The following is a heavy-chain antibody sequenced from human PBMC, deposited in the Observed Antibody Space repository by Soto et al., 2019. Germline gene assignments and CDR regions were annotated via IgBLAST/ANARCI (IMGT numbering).Heavy chain of an antibody. J-gene: IGHJ3*02. CDR3: EKDQPGRALDI. CDR2: ISGSGGRT. CDR1: GFTFSSYA. V-gene: IGHV3-23*01. D-gene: IGHD2-15*01. Sequence: EVQLLESGGGLVQPGGSLRLSCAASGFTFSSYAMSWVRQAPGKGLEWVSAISGSGGRTYYADSVKGRFTISRDNSKNPLNVQMNILRAEDTAVYYCEKDQPGRALDIWVQGTMVTVSS.